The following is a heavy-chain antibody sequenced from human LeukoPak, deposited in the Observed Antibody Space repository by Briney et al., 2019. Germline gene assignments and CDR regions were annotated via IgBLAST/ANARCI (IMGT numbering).Heavy chain of an antibody. CDR1: GDSMGRYY. CDR3: ARNGGYASPFDS. Sequence: PSETLSLTCTVSGDSMGRYYWSFIRQPPGNGLEWIGYIYYSGSTNYNPSLKSRVTISVDTSKNQFSLKLNSVTAADTAVYYCARNGGYASPFDSWGQGTLVTVSS. D-gene: IGHD5-12*01. V-gene: IGHV4-59*08. CDR2: IYYSGST. J-gene: IGHJ4*02.